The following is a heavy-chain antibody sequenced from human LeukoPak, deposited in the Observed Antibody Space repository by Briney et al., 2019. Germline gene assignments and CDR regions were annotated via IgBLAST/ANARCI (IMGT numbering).Heavy chain of an antibody. V-gene: IGHV3-30*04. CDR3: AKGSRYCSSTSCYGVSIHGMDV. D-gene: IGHD2-2*01. CDR2: MSFDVNNK. CDR1: GFTFSTYA. Sequence: SGGSLRLSCVTSGFTFSTYAFHWVRQAPGKGLEWVATMSFDVNNKYYADSVRGRFTISRDNSKNTLYLQMNSLRAEDTAVYYCAKGSRYCSSTSCYGVSIHGMDVWGQGATVTVSS. J-gene: IGHJ6*02.